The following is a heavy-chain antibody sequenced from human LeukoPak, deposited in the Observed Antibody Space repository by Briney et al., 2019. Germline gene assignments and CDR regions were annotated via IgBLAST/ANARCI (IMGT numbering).Heavy chain of an antibody. CDR2: ISAYNGNT. CDR1: GYTFSIYG. D-gene: IGHD2-8*01. J-gene: IGHJ3*02. Sequence: GASVKVSCKTSGYTFSIYGINWVRQAPGQGLEWMGWISAYNGNTNYAQKLQGRVTMAEDTSTDTAYMELSSLRSEDTAVYYCATDRMEEAFDIWGQGTMVTVSS. V-gene: IGHV1-18*01. CDR3: ATDRMEEAFDI.